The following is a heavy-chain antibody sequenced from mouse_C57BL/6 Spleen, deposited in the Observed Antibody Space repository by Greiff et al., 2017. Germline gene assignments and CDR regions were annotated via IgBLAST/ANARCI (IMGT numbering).Heavy chain of an antibody. CDR2: IHPSDSDT. D-gene: IGHD1-1*01. J-gene: IGHJ3*01. CDR3: APHYGSSPAWFAY. CDR1: GYTFTSYW. Sequence: QVQLQQPGAELVKPGASVKVSCKASGYTFTSYWMHWVKQRPGQGLEWIGRIHPSDSDTNYNQKFKGKATLTVAKSSSTAYMQLSSLTSEDSAVYYCAPHYGSSPAWFAYWGQGTLVTVSA. V-gene: IGHV1-74*01.